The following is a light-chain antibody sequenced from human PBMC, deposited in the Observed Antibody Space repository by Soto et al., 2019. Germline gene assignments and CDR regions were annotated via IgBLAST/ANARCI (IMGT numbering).Light chain of an antibody. CDR1: NSKIGAGYD. J-gene: IGLJ1*01. CDR3: QSYDSSLSAHNYV. V-gene: IGLV1-40*01. CDR2: GNN. Sequence: QSVLTQPPSVSGSPGQRVTISCTWSNSKIGAGYDVHWYQQLPGTAPKLLIYGNNNRPSGVPDRFSGSKSGTSASLAITGLQAEDEADYYCQSYDSSLSAHNYVFGTGTKVTVL.